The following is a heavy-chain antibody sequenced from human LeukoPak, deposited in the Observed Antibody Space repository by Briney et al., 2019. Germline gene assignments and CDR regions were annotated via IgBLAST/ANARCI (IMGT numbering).Heavy chain of an antibody. D-gene: IGHD4-23*01. CDR2: IRAKTYGGTT. Sequence: PGRSLRLSCTASGFTFGDYAMSWFRQAPGKGLEWVGFIRAKTYGGTTQYAASVKDRFTISRDDSKSIAYLQMNSLKTEDTAVYYCARAEYGGNAGGFWGQGTLVTVSP. J-gene: IGHJ4*02. V-gene: IGHV3-49*03. CDR1: GFTFGDYA. CDR3: ARAEYGGNAGGF.